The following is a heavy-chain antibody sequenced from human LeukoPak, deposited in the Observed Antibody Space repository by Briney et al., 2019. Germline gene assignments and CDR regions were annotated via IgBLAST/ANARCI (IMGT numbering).Heavy chain of an antibody. CDR3: ARDFRGYDAFDI. CDR1: GGSISSGDYY. CDR2: IYYSGST. Sequence: PSETLSLTCTVSGGSISSGDYYWRWIRQPPGKGLEWIGYIYYSGSTYYNPSLKSRVTISVDTSKNQFSLKLSSVTAADTAVYYCARDFRGYDAFDIWGQGTMVTVSS. D-gene: IGHD3-16*01. V-gene: IGHV4-30-4*01. J-gene: IGHJ3*02.